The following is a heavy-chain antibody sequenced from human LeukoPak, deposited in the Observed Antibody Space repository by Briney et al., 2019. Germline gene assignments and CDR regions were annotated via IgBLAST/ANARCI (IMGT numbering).Heavy chain of an antibody. CDR1: VFSFRSYR. J-gene: IGHJ4*02. V-gene: IGHV3-7*05. CDR2: IKQDSNEK. CDR3: ARDQRYCSSSSCPWEPFDY. D-gene: IGHD2-2*01. Sequence: GGALRLSCAASVFSFRSYRMSWGRQAPGKGLELGANIKQDSNEKYYVDSVQGRFTISRDNAKNSLYLQMNSLRAEDTAVYYCARDQRYCSSSSCPWEPFDYWGQGTLVTVSS.